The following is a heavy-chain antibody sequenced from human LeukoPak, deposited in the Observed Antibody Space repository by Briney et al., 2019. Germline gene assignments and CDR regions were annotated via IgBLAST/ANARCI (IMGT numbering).Heavy chain of an antibody. V-gene: IGHV4-34*01. CDR2: INHSGST. J-gene: IGHJ6*04. D-gene: IGHD5-24*01. CDR3: ARGEIASSQYYYYYGMDV. CDR1: GGSFSGYY. Sequence: SETLSLTCAVYGGSFSGYYWSWIRRPPGKGLEWIGEINHSGSTNYNPSLKSRVTISVDTSKNQFSLKLSSVTAADTAVYYCARGEIASSQYYYYYGMDVWGKGTTVTVSS.